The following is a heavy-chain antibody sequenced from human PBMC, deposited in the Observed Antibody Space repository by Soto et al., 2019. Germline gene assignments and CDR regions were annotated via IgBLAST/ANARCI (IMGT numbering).Heavy chain of an antibody. J-gene: IGHJ6*02. Sequence: SVKAPCHTSGGTFNTHPISWVRQARRQGPEWMGGIMPDFAPAKYAQNFQGRATITADESTSSGYMELSSLRSEDTAVYYCARDAEPAAYSSGYGYYSYSMDVWGQGTTVTVSS. V-gene: IGHV1-69*13. D-gene: IGHD3-22*01. CDR3: ARDAEPAAYSSGYGYYSYSMDV. CDR1: GGTFNTHP. CDR2: IMPDFAPA.